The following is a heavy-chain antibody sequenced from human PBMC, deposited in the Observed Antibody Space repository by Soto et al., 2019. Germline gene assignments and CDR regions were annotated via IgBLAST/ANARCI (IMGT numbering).Heavy chain of an antibody. CDR3: ARPLYNAYSGYDYDAFDI. J-gene: IGHJ3*02. CDR1: GYNFISYW. CDR2: IYPGGSET. Sequence: GESLKISCKASGYNFISYWIGWVRQMPGKGLEWMGIIYPGGSETRYSPSFQGQVTISADKSISTASLQWSSLKASDTAMYYCARPLYNAYSGYDYDAFDIWGQGTMVTVSS. V-gene: IGHV5-51*01. D-gene: IGHD5-12*01.